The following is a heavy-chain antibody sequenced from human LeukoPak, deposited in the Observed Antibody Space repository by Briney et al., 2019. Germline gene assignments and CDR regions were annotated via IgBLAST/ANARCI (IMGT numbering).Heavy chain of an antibody. CDR1: GFTFSDYY. CDR2: ISSSGSIT. Sequence: GGSLRLSCAASGFTFSDYYMSWIRQAPGKGLEWVSYISSSGSITYYADSVKGRFTISRDNAKNSLYLQMNSLRAEDTAVYYCARVPGFVKRSKLDYWGQGTLVTVSS. V-gene: IGHV3-11*01. J-gene: IGHJ4*02. D-gene: IGHD2-2*01. CDR3: ARVPGFVKRSKLDY.